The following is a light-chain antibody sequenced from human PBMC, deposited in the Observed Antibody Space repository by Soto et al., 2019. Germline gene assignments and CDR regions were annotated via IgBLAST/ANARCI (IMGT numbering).Light chain of an antibody. V-gene: IGLV2-14*01. CDR1: SSDVGGYNY. CDR3: SSYTSSSTLGV. J-gene: IGLJ1*01. CDR2: EVN. Sequence: QSVLTQPASVSGSPGQSISISCTGTSSDVGGYNYVSWYQQHPGKAPKLMIYEVNNRPSGVSNRFSGSKSGNTASLTISGLQAEDEADYYCSSYTSSSTLGVFGTGTKVT.